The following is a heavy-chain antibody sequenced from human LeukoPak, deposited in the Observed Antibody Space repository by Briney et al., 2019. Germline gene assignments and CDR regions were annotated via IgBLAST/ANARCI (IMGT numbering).Heavy chain of an antibody. D-gene: IGHD1-26*01. CDR3: ARSRNSGTYTDY. V-gene: IGHV3-74*01. Sequence: QPGGSLRLSCAASGFTFSNYWIHWVRQAPGKGLVWVSRMNSDGSITNFADSVMGRFTISRDNAKNTLYLQMNSLRAEDTAVYYCARSRNSGTYTDYWGQETLVTVSS. CDR2: MNSDGSIT. J-gene: IGHJ4*02. CDR1: GFTFSNYW.